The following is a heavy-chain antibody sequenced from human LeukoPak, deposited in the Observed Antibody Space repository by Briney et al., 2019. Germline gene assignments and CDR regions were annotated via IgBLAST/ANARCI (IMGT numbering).Heavy chain of an antibody. CDR3: ARDWDYYDSSGYRNGYAFDI. CDR2: INHSGST. V-gene: IGHV4-34*01. J-gene: IGHJ3*02. Sequence: SETLSLTCAVYGGSFSGYYWSWIRQPPGKGLEWIGEINHSGSTNYNPSLKSRVTISVDTSKNQFSLKLSSVTAADTAVYYCARDWDYYDSSGYRNGYAFDIWGQGTMVTVSS. D-gene: IGHD3-22*01. CDR1: GGSFSGYY.